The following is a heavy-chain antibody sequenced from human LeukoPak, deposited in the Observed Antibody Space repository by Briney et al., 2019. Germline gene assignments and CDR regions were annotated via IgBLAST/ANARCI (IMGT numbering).Heavy chain of an antibody. V-gene: IGHV1-46*04. D-gene: IGHD5-18*01. J-gene: IGHJ4*02. CDR2: INASGST. Sequence: ASVTVSCKASGYTFTSYYIHWVRQAPGQGLEWMGIINASGSTIYAQKLQGRVSMTRDTSTSTVYMELSSLRPEDTAVYYCAREVPRGYNFDYWGQGTLVTVSS. CDR1: GYTFTSYY. CDR3: AREVPRGYNFDY.